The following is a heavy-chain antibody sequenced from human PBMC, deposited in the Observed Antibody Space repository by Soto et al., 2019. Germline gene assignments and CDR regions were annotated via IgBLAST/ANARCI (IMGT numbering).Heavy chain of an antibody. V-gene: IGHV4-39*01. CDR1: GGSISSSSYY. D-gene: IGHD3-9*01. J-gene: IGHJ6*02. Sequence: PSETLSLTCTVSGGSISSSSYYWGWIRQPPGKGLEWIGSIYYSGSTYYNPSLKSRVTISVDTSKNQFSLKLSSVTAADTAVYYCAGLYYDILTGYPWFYYGMDVWGQGTTVTVSS. CDR3: AGLYYDILTGYPWFYYGMDV. CDR2: IYYSGST.